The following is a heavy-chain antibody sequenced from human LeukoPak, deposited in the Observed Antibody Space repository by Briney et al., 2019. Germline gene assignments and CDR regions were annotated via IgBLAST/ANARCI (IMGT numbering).Heavy chain of an antibody. D-gene: IGHD3-10*01. CDR1: GGSISSGDYY. CDR3: ARVVTMVRGFDY. V-gene: IGHV4-30-4*01. CDR2: IYYSGST. Sequence: SQTLSLTCTVSGGSISSGDYYWSWIRQPPGKGLEWIGYIYYSGSTYCNPSLKSRVTISVDTSKNQFSLKLSSVTAADTAVYYCARVVTMVRGFDYWGQGTLVTVSS. J-gene: IGHJ4*02.